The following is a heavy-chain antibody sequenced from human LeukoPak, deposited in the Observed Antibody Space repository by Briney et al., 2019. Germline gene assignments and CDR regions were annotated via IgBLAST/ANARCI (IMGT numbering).Heavy chain of an antibody. D-gene: IGHD6-13*01. J-gene: IGHJ3*02. CDR3: ARERRSSSPGEQQLVRAFDI. CDR2: INTNTGNP. Sequence: ASVKVSCKASGYTFTNYAMNWVRQAPGQGLEWMGWINTNTGNPTYAQGFTERFVFSLDTSVSTAYLQISSLKAEDTAMYYCARERRSSSPGEQQLVRAFDIWGQGTMVTVSS. CDR1: GYTFTNYA. V-gene: IGHV7-4-1*02.